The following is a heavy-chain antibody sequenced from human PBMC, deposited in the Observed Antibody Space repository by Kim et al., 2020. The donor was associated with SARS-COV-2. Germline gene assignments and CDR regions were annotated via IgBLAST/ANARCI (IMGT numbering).Heavy chain of an antibody. J-gene: IGHJ6*02. CDR3: ARQEGGSSSSDYYYYYGMDV. Sequence: SETLSLTCTVSGGSISSSSYYWGWIRQPPGKGLEWIGSIYYSGSTYYNPSLKSRVTISVDTSKNQFSLKLSSVTAADTAVYYCARQEGGSSSSDYYYYYGMDVWGQGTTVTVSS. D-gene: IGHD6-6*01. V-gene: IGHV4-39*01. CDR2: IYYSGST. CDR1: GGSISSSSYY.